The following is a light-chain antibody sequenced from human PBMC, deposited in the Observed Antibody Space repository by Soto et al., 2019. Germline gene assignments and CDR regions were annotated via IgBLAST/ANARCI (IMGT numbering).Light chain of an antibody. CDR1: QSVSSSY. J-gene: IGKJ4*01. Sequence: EIVLTQSPGTLSLSPGERATLSCRASQSVSSSYLAWYQQKPGQAPRLLIYGASSRATGIPDRFSGSGSGTDFTLTISRLEPEDLVVYYCQQYGSSPPLTFGGGTKVEIK. V-gene: IGKV3-20*01. CDR3: QQYGSSPPLT. CDR2: GAS.